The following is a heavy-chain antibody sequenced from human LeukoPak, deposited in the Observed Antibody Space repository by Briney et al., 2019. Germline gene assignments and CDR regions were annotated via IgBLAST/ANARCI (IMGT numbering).Heavy chain of an antibody. J-gene: IGHJ4*02. D-gene: IGHD6-13*01. CDR2: IYFSGSA. Sequence: SETLSLTCTVSGGSISSGGYSWNWIRQPPGKGLEWIGYIYFSGSAYYNPSLTSRVTISIDTSKNQFSLKLSSVTAADTAVYYCARFGAASEFDFWGQGTLVTVSS. CDR1: GGSISSGGYS. V-gene: IGHV4-30-4*07. CDR3: ARFGAASEFDF.